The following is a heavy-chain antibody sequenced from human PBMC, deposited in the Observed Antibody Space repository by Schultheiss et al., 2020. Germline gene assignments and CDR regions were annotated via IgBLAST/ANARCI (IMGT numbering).Heavy chain of an antibody. D-gene: IGHD4-23*01. CDR3: ARHRDYGGSALVLD. V-gene: IGHV3-23*01. CDR2: ISGSGGST. CDR1: GFTFSSYA. Sequence: GGSLRLSCAASGFTFSSYAMSWVRQAPGKGLEWVSAISGSGGSTGYADSVKGRFTISRDNAKNSLYLQMNSLRAEDTAVYYCARHRDYGGSALVLDWGQGTLVTVSS. J-gene: IGHJ1*01.